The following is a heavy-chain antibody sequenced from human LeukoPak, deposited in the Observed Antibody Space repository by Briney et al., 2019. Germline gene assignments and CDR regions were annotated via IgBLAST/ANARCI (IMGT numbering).Heavy chain of an antibody. J-gene: IGHJ4*02. CDR3: ARDPPTYYDILTGFS. Sequence: SGGSLRLSCAASGFTVSSNYMSWVRQAPGKGLEWVSVIYSGGSTYYADSVKGRFTISRDNSKNTLYLQMSSLRAEDTAVYYCARDPPTYYDILTGFSWGQGTLVTVSS. V-gene: IGHV3-66*01. D-gene: IGHD3-9*01. CDR1: GFTVSSNY. CDR2: IYSGGST.